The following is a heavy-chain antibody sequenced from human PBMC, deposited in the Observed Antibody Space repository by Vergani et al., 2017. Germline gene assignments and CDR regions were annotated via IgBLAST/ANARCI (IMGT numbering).Heavy chain of an antibody. Sequence: QAQLQESGPGLVKPSETLSLTCHVFGVSVTDYNCNWIRQAPGKGLEWIGSLSTNGGATHASHNPSLKSRVSISVDTSKSQFSLRLTSVTAADSAIYYCAGDTHSWPRADRWGQGLLVSVSS. V-gene: IGHV4-59*02. J-gene: IGHJ5*02. CDR1: GVSVTDYN. D-gene: IGHD6-13*01. CDR3: AGDTHSWPRADR. CDR2: LSTNGGA.